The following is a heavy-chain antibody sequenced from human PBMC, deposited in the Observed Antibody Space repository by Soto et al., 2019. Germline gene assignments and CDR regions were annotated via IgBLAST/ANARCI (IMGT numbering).Heavy chain of an antibody. V-gene: IGHV1-18*04. Sequence: GGPVEGSCKGSGYTFANYGISWGRQAPGQGLEWMGWISGKNGATNFDQKVQERITMNLDNSRGVASLTLRSLRSDDTDIYYCVRDMKYLRVTGNWFDYWGQGTLVTVSS. J-gene: IGHJ5*01. CDR2: ISGKNGAT. CDR3: VRDMKYLRVTGNWFDY. D-gene: IGHD1-1*01. CDR1: GYTFANYG.